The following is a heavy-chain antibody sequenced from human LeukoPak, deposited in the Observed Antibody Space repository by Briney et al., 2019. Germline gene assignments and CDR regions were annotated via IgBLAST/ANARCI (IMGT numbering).Heavy chain of an antibody. CDR1: GYTFTGYY. CDR2: INPNSGGT. J-gene: IGHJ4*02. Sequence: ASVKVSCKASGYTFTGYYMHWVRQAPGQGLEWMGWINPNSGGTNYAQKFQGRVTMTRDTSIGTAYMELSKLRSDDTAVYYCARDAVDYGGNPYYFDYWGQGTLVTVSS. CDR3: ARDAVDYGGNPYYFDY. V-gene: IGHV1-2*02. D-gene: IGHD4-23*01.